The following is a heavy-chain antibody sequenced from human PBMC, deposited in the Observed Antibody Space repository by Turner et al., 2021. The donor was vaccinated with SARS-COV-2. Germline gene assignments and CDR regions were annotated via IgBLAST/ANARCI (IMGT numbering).Heavy chain of an antibody. CDR3: ARGMFRFGGVIVRPFDY. CDR1: GYTFSNYD. Sequence: QVQLVQSGAEVKKPGASVKVSCKASGYTFSNYDINWVRQATGQGLEWMGWMNPNSGNTGYAQKFQGRVTMTRNTSISTAYMELSSLRSEDTAVYYCARGMFRFGGVIVRPFDYWGQGTLVTVSS. J-gene: IGHJ4*02. CDR2: MNPNSGNT. D-gene: IGHD3-16*02. V-gene: IGHV1-8*01.